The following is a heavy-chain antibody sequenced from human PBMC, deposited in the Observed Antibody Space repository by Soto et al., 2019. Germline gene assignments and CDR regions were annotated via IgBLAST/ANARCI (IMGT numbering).Heavy chain of an antibody. CDR1: GYRFTSYW. D-gene: IGHD6-19*01. Sequence: GESLKIACKGSGYRFTSYWISWVRQMPGKGLEWMGRIDPSDSYTNYSPSFQGHVTISADKSISTAYLQWSSLKASDTAMYYCARSGYSSGWYLNWGQGTLVTVSS. CDR2: IDPSDSYT. CDR3: ARSGYSSGWYLN. V-gene: IGHV5-10-1*01. J-gene: IGHJ4*02.